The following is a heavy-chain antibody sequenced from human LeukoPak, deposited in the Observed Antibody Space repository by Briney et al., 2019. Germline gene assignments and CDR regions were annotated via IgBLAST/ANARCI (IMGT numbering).Heavy chain of an antibody. CDR3: ARDRGYSSGHFDY. Sequence: SQTLSLTCTVSGGSISSGSYYWSWIRQPAGKGLEWIGYIYYSGSTNYNPSLKSRVTISVDTSKNQFSLKLSSVTAADTAVYYCARDRGYSSGHFDYWGQGTLVTVSS. V-gene: IGHV4-61*10. J-gene: IGHJ4*02. CDR2: IYYSGST. CDR1: GGSISSGSYY. D-gene: IGHD6-19*01.